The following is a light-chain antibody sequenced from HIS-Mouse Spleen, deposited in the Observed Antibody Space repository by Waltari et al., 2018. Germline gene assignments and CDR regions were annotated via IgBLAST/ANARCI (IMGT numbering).Light chain of an antibody. J-gene: IGLJ1*01. CDR2: DVS. Sequence: QSALTQPASVSGSPGQSITISCTGTSSDVGRYNYVPWYQQHPGKAPKLMIYDVSNRPSGVSNRFSGSKSGNTASLTISGLQAEDEADYYCSSYTSSSTYVFGTGTKVTVL. V-gene: IGLV2-14*03. CDR1: SSDVGRYNY. CDR3: SSYTSSSTYV.